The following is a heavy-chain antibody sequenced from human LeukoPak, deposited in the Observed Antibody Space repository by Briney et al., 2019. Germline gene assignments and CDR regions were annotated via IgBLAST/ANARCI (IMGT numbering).Heavy chain of an antibody. J-gene: IGHJ3*01. CDR2: ITWDGITT. D-gene: IGHD3-3*01. CDR1: RFAFDDYA. CDR3: ARSGHYGIDL. Sequence: LPGGSLRLSCVASRFAFDDYAMDWVRQPPGKGLEWVSFITWDGITTSYVDSVKGRFTISRDNSKNSLFLQLDSLRVEDSALYYCARSGHYGIDLCGQGTMVIVSA. V-gene: IGHV3-43D*04.